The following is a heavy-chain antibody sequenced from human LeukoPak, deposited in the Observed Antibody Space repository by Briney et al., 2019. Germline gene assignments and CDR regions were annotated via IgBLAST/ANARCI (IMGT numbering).Heavy chain of an antibody. J-gene: IGHJ5*02. CDR3: ASRGFDSSGYYAFFA. CDR2: INWNGGTT. V-gene: IGHV3-20*04. Sequence: GGSLRLSCAASGFDFDDYGMSWVRQVPGKGLGWVSGINWNGGTTGYADSVKGRFTISRDNAKNSLYLQMSSLRAEDTALYYCASRGFDSSGYYAFFAWGQGTLVTVSS. CDR1: GFDFDDYG. D-gene: IGHD3-22*01.